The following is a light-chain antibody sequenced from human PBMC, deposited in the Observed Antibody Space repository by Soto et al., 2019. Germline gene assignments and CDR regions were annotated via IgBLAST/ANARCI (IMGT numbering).Light chain of an antibody. Sequence: DIQMTQSPSSVSASVGDRVTITCRASQSISRWLVWYQHKPGRAPKLLIYAASGLQSGVPSRFSGSVSGTDFTLTISSLQPEDFATYYCQQANSFPLTFGGGTKVEIK. CDR3: QQANSFPLT. V-gene: IGKV1-12*01. CDR2: AAS. CDR1: QSISRW. J-gene: IGKJ4*01.